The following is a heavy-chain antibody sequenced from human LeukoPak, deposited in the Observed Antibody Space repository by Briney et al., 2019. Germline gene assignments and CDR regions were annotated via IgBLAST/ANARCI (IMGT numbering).Heavy chain of an antibody. J-gene: IGHJ4*02. D-gene: IGHD2-15*01. V-gene: IGHV3-21*01. CDR3: ARGLTFLVAMIGSYCSGGSCYGNLFDY. Sequence: GGSLRLSCAASGFTFSSYSMNWVRQAPGKGLEWVSSISSSSSYIYYADSVKGRFTISRDNAKNSLYLQMNSLRAEDTAVYYCARGLTFLVAMIGSYCSGGSCYGNLFDYWGQGTLVTASS. CDR1: GFTFSSYS. CDR2: ISSSSSYI.